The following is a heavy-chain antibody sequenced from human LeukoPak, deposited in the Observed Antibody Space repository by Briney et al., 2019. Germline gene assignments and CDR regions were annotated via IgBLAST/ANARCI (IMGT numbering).Heavy chain of an antibody. CDR3: ARVDRYYFYLDV. CDR1: GGTSSTYT. CDR2: IIPIFRAP. V-gene: IGHV1-69*05. Sequence: ASVKVSCKASGGTSSTYTITWVRQAPGQGLEWMGGIIPIFRAPNYAQKFQGRVTITTDESTSTAYMELSSLKSEDTAIYYCARVDRYYFYLDVWGKGTTVTVSS. J-gene: IGHJ6*03.